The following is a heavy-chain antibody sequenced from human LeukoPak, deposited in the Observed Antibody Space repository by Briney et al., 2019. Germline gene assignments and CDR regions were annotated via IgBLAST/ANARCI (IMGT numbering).Heavy chain of an antibody. D-gene: IGHD1/OR15-1a*01. J-gene: IGHJ4*02. CDR2: MNSDGSDT. V-gene: IGHV3-74*01. CDR3: STVEHF. CDR1: AFTFSNYW. Sequence: GGSLRLSCAASAFTFSNYWMHWVRQAPGKGLVWVSRMNSDGSDTSYADSVKGRFTISRDDVENMLYLQMNSLRVEDTGLYYCSTVEHFWGQGTLVTVSS.